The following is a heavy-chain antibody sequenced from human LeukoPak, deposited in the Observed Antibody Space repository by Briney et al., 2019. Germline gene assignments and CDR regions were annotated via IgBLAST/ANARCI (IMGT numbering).Heavy chain of an antibody. J-gene: IGHJ5*02. V-gene: IGHV4-4*09. CDR2: IYTSGST. D-gene: IGHD3-10*01. Sequence: SETPSLTCTVSGGSISSYYWSWIRQPPGKGLEWIGYIYTSGSTNYNPSLKSRVTISVDTSKNQFSLKLSSVTAADTAVYYCAGEDNWFDPWGQGTLVTVSS. CDR1: GGSISSYY. CDR3: AGEDNWFDP.